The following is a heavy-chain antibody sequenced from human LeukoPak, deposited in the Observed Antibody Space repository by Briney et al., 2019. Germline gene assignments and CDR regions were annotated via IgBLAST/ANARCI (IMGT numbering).Heavy chain of an antibody. CDR2: ISSSSSYI. CDR3: ARDRGSVDSRYGMDV. V-gene: IGHV3-21*04. CDR1: GFTFSSYT. J-gene: IGHJ6*02. Sequence: GGSLRLSCAASGFTFSSYTINWVRQAPGKGLEWVSSISSSSSYIYYADSMKGRITVSRDNAKNSLYLQMNSLRAEDTAVYYCARDRGSVDSRYGMDVWGQGTTVTVSS. D-gene: IGHD3-10*01.